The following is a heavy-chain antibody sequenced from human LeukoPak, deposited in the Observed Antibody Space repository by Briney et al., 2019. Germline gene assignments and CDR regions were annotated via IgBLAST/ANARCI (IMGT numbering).Heavy chain of an antibody. V-gene: IGHV3-23*01. CDR1: GFIFRTYA. CDR3: ARDTHGEYYDFWSGYHNYYYYMDV. CDR2: ISGSGGST. J-gene: IGHJ6*03. D-gene: IGHD3-3*01. Sequence: GGSLRLSCAASGFIFRTYAMSWVRQAPGKGLEWVSAISGSGGSTYYADSVKGRFTISRDNSKNTLYLQMNSLRAEDTAVYYCARDTHGEYYDFWSGYHNYYYYMDVWGKGTTVTVSS.